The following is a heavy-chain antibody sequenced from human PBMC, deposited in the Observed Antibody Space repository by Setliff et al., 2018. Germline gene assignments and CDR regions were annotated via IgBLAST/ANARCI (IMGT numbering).Heavy chain of an antibody. Sequence: SETLSLTCTVSGGSISSGTYYWGWIRQSPGKGLEWLATIHQRGRTYYNPSLNSRVTISLDTSKNHFSLKLRSVTAEDSAVYYCASPGRDNLDSPFDAFDIWGQGTKVTVS. CDR2: IHQRGRT. D-gene: IGHD3-3*01. CDR3: ASPGRDNLDSPFDAFDI. CDR1: GGSISSGTYY. V-gene: IGHV4-39*02. J-gene: IGHJ3*02.